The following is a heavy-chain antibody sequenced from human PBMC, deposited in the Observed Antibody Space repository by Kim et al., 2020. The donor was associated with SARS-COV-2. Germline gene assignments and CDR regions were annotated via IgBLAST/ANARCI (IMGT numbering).Heavy chain of an antibody. CDR1: GFTFSSYW. V-gene: IGHV3-7*03. Sequence: GGSLRLSCAASGFTFSSYWMNWVRQATGKGLEWVANIRENGGGKYYVDSVKGRFTISRDNAKNSLYLQMNSLRAEDTAVYYCARVVVGYYYGSSGYSYYWYFDLWGRGTLVTVSS. CDR2: IRENGGGK. J-gene: IGHJ2*01. CDR3: ARVVVGYYYGSSGYSYYWYFDL. D-gene: IGHD3-22*01.